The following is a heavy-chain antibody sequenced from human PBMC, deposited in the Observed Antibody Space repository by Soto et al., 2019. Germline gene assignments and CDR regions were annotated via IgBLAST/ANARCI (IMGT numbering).Heavy chain of an antibody. CDR1: GDSISSSSYY. D-gene: IGHD3-9*01. Sequence: ETLSLTCTVSGDSISSSSYYWVWIRQPPGRGLEWIGSIFYSGTTYYNPSLKSRVTISIDTSKNQFSLKLTTVTAADTAVYYCAKTGPYDILTYWYFDLWGRGTLVTVSS. CDR2: IFYSGTT. V-gene: IGHV4-39*01. J-gene: IGHJ2*01. CDR3: AKTGPYDILTYWYFDL.